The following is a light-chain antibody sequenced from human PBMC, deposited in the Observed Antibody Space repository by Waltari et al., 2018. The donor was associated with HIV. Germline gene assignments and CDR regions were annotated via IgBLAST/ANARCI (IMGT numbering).Light chain of an antibody. CDR2: YNA. J-gene: IGLJ2*01. V-gene: IGLV3-21*04. Sequence: SYVLTPPPSVSVAPGKTAKITCVGNNIGTKSVHWYQQKPDQAPVLVIYYNADRPSGIPERFSGSNSGNTATLTINRVEAGDEADYYCHVWDTISDHVVFGGGSKLTVL. CDR3: HVWDTISDHVV. CDR1: NIGTKS.